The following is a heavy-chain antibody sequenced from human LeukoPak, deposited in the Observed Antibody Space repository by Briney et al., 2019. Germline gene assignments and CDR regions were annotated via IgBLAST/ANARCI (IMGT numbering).Heavy chain of an antibody. CDR1: GFSFNTYA. CDR2: INYNGDRT. D-gene: IGHD5-24*01. V-gene: IGHV3-64*01. J-gene: IGHJ4*02. Sequence: GGSLRLSCAASGFSFNTYAMHWVRQAPGKGLEYVSAINYNGDRTYYANSVKGRFIISRDNSRKTLFLQMGSLRAEDTAVYYCARDSGGDAYNDYFDSWGQGTLVTVSS. CDR3: ARDSGGDAYNDYFDS.